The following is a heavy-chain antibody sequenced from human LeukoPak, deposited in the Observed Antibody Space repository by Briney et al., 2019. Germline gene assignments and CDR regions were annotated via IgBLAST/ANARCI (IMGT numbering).Heavy chain of an antibody. J-gene: IGHJ4*02. Sequence: GASVKVSCKVSGYTLTELSMHWVRQAPGKGLEWMGGFDPEDGETIYAQKFQGRVTMTEDTSTDTAYMELSSLRSEDTAVYYCATAGPIRGYSSMVPDYWGQGTLVTVSS. D-gene: IGHD5-18*01. V-gene: IGHV1-24*01. CDR1: GYTLTELS. CDR2: FDPEDGET. CDR3: ATAGPIRGYSSMVPDY.